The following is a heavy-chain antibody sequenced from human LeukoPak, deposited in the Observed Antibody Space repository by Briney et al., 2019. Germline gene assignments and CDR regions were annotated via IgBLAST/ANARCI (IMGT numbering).Heavy chain of an antibody. V-gene: IGHV4-39*01. J-gene: IGHJ4*02. CDR3: VVTLVATVFDY. D-gene: IGHD4/OR15-4a*01. CDR1: GVSISSSNYY. Sequence: SETLSLTCTVSGVSISSSNYYWGWIRQPPGKGLEFIGSMYNSGSTYYNPSLKSRVTISVDTSKNQFSLKLSSVTAADTAVYYCVVTLVATVFDYWGQGTLVTVSS. CDR2: MYNSGST.